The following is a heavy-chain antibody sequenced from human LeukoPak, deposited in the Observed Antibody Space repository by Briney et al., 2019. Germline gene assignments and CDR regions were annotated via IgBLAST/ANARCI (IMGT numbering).Heavy chain of an antibody. D-gene: IGHD3-10*01. V-gene: IGHV1-2*02. J-gene: IGHJ3*02. CDR1: GYTFTGYY. CDR3: ARASYYGSGSYYNSDAFDI. Sequence: ASVKVSCKASGYTFTGYYMHWVRQAPGQGLEWMGWTNPNSGGTNYAQKFQGRVTMTRDTSISTAYMELSRLRSDDTAVYYCARASYYGSGSYYNSDAFDIWGQGTMVTVSS. CDR2: TNPNSGGT.